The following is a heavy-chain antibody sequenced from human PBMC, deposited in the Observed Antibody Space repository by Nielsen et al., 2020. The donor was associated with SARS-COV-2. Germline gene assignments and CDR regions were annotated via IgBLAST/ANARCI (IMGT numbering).Heavy chain of an antibody. D-gene: IGHD6-13*01. V-gene: IGHV3-13*04. CDR1: GFTFSSHD. Sequence: GGSLRLSCAASGFTFSSHDMHWVRQATGKGLEWVSAIGTAGDTYYPGSVKGRFTISRENAKNSLYLQMNSLRAGDTAVYYCARVWRTAAAGTYYYYGMDVWGQGTTVTVSS. J-gene: IGHJ6*02. CDR3: ARVWRTAAAGTYYYYGMDV. CDR2: IGTAGDT.